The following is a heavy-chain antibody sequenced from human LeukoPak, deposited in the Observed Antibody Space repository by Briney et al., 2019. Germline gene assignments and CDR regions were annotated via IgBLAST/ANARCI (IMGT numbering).Heavy chain of an antibody. D-gene: IGHD3-10*01. V-gene: IGHV4-59*01. Sequence: SATLSLTCNVSGGSISSYYWSWIRQPPGQGLEWIGYIYYSGGTNYNPSLNSRVTISVDTSKNQFSLKLSSVTAADTAVYYCARGLVWFGELPMCDPWGQGTLVSVPS. J-gene: IGHJ5*02. CDR1: GGSISSYY. CDR2: IYYSGGT. CDR3: ARGLVWFGELPMCDP.